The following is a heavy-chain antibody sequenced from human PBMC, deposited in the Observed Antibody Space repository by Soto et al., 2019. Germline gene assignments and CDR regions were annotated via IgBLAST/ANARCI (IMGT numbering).Heavy chain of an antibody. J-gene: IGHJ5*02. CDR3: AKDLSVVVVAASHGRHDNWFDP. CDR1: GFTFSSYA. Sequence: LRLSCAASGFTFSSYAMSWVRQAPGKGLEWVSAISGSGGSTYYADSVKGRFTISRDNSKNTLYLQMNSLRAEDTAVYYCAKDLSVVVVAASHGRHDNWFDPWGQGTLVTVSS. D-gene: IGHD2-15*01. V-gene: IGHV3-23*01. CDR2: ISGSGGST.